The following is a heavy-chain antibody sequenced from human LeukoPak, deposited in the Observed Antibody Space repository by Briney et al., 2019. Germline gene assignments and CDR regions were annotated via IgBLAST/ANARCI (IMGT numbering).Heavy chain of an antibody. CDR2: IYPGDSDT. CDR3: ARQRLRGISYFGF. Sequence: GESLKVSCKGSGYSFTSFWIGWVRQMPGKGLEWMGIIYPGDSDTRYSPSFQGQVTISADKSINTAYLQWSSLKASDTAMYYCARQRLRGISYFGFWGQGTLVTVSS. J-gene: IGHJ4*02. CDR1: GYSFTSFW. D-gene: IGHD3-10*01. V-gene: IGHV5-51*01.